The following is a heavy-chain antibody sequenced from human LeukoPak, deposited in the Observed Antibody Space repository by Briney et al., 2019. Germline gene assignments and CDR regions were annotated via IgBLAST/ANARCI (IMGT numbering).Heavy chain of an antibody. Sequence: GESLRISCEGSGYSFTSYWISWVRQMPGKGLEWMGRIDPSDSYTNYSPSFQGHVTISADKSISTAYLQWSSLKASDTAMYYCARQGTYCGGDCYSPAFDYWGQEPLVTVSS. D-gene: IGHD2-21*02. CDR2: IDPSDSYT. CDR1: GYSFTSYW. CDR3: ARQGTYCGGDCYSPAFDY. V-gene: IGHV5-10-1*01. J-gene: IGHJ4*02.